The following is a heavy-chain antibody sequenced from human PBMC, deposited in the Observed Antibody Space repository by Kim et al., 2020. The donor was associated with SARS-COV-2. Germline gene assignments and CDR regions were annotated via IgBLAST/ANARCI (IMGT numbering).Heavy chain of an antibody. V-gene: IGHV4-4*07. CDR3: ARGRNSGDRYSFDY. CDR2: IYTSGST. Sequence: SETLSLTCTVSGGSISSYYWSWIRQPAGKGLEWIGRIYTSGSTNYNPSLKSRVTMSVDTSKNQFSLKLSSVTTADTAVYYCARGRNSGDRYSFDYWGQGTLVTVSS. J-gene: IGHJ4*02. CDR1: GGSISSYY. D-gene: IGHD2-21*02.